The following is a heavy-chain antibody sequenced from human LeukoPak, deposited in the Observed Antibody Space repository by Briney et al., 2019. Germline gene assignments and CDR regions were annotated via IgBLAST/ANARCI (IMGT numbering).Heavy chain of an antibody. V-gene: IGHV3-30*02. D-gene: IGHD3-22*01. J-gene: IGHJ4*02. CDR1: GFSFSSYG. CDR3: ARELQYYDSSGYHFDY. Sequence: GGSLRLSCAGSGFSFSSYGMHWVRQAPGKGLEWMAFIRSDGSNKYYADSVKGRFTISRDNSKNTLYLQMNSLRAEDTAVYYCARELQYYDSSGYHFDYWGQGTLVTVSS. CDR2: IRSDGSNK.